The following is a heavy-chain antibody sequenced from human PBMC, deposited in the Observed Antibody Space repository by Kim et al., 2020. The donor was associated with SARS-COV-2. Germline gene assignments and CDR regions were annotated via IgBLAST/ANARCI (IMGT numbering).Heavy chain of an antibody. CDR3: ARAFWASGDY. CDR2: K. V-gene: IGHV3-7*01. Sequence: KYYVDSVKGRFTISRDNAKNSLYLEMNSLTVEDTAVYYCARAFWASGDYWGQGTLVTVSS. J-gene: IGHJ4*02. D-gene: IGHD3-10*01.